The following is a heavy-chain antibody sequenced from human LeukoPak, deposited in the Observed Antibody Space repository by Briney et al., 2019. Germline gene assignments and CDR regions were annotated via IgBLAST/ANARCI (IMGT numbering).Heavy chain of an antibody. CDR2: IYYSGRT. Sequence: SETLSLTCTGSGGSISSSSYYWGWIRQPPGKGLEWIGSIYYSGRTYYSPSLKSRVTMSVDPSNNQFSLNLRSVTAADTAVYYCARRRYYDGSGYLEWGQGTLLSVSS. V-gene: IGHV4-39*01. CDR3: ARRRYYDGSGYLE. CDR1: GGSISSSSYY. J-gene: IGHJ1*01. D-gene: IGHD3-22*01.